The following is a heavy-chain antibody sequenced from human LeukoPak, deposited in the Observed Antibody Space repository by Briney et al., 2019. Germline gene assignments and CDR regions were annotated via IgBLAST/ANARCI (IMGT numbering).Heavy chain of an antibody. CDR2: ISGSGGST. J-gene: IGHJ4*02. CDR1: GFTFSSYA. V-gene: IGHV3-23*01. D-gene: IGHD2-15*01. Sequence: GGSLRLSCAASGFTFSSYAMSWVRQAPGKGLEWVSAISGSGGSTYYADSVRGRFTISRDNSKNTLYLQMNSLRAEDTAVYYCARVKRDCSGGTCYSYDYWGQGTLVTVSS. CDR3: ARVKRDCSGGTCYSYDY.